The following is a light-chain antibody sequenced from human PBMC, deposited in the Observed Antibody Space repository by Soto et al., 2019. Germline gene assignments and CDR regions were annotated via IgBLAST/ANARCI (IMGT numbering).Light chain of an antibody. CDR3: QQRSNWLT. CDR1: QSVSSY. J-gene: IGKJ4*02. V-gene: IGKV3-11*01. Sequence: EIVLTQSPATLSLSPGERATLSCRASQSVSSYLAWYQQKPGQAPRLLIYDASNRATGIPARFSGSGSGTDFTLTLSIREHEDLVVYYCQQRSNWLTFGGGTKVEIK. CDR2: DAS.